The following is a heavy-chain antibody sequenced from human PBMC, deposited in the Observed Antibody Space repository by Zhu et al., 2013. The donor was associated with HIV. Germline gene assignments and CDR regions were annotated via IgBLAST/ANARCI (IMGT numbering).Heavy chain of an antibody. CDR2: INPYTGGT. J-gene: IGHJ6*01. CDR1: GYTFTGYF. D-gene: IGHD3-3*01. V-gene: IGHV1-2*02. CDR3: TRTTAVTMFGLIIAHHYYAMDV. Sequence: QVQLVQSAAEVTKPGASVKVSCKASGYTFTGYFLHWVRQAPGQPFEWLGEINPYTGGTSIAEKFRDRMTMTSDTSTTTVFLELSRLRLDDTAVYYCTRTTAVTMFGLIIAHHYYAMDVWGQGTTLIVSS.